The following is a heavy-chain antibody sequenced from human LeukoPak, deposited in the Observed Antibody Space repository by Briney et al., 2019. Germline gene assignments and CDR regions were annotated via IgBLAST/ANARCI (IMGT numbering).Heavy chain of an antibody. CDR3: VREDSYSSGWYGPDY. CDR2: INQGGTER. J-gene: IGHJ4*02. V-gene: IGHV3-7*05. CDR1: GFTFRSYW. D-gene: IGHD6-19*01. Sequence: EGSLRLSCAASGFTFRSYWMSWVRQAPGKGLEWVANINQGGTERYVDSVKGRFTISRDNAKNSLYLQMNSLRAEDTAVYYCVREDSYSSGWYGPDYWGQGTLVTVSS.